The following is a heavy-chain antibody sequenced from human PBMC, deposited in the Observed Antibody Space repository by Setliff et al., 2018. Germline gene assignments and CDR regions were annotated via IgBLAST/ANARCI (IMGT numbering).Heavy chain of an antibody. CDR2: IYPGDSDT. CDR3: ARGLREDGYNLADY. CDR1: GYSFTTYW. Sequence: PGESLKTSCKGSGYSFTTYWIGWVRQMPGKGLEWMGIIYPGDSDTRYSPSFQGQVTISADRSISTAYLQWSSLRSEDTAVYYCARGLREDGYNLADYWGQGTLVTVSS. D-gene: IGHD5-12*01. J-gene: IGHJ4*02. V-gene: IGHV5-51*01.